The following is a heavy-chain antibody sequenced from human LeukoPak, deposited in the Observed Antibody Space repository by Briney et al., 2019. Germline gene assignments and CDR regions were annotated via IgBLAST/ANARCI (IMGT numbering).Heavy chain of an antibody. J-gene: IGHJ4*02. V-gene: IGHV3-64*01. Sequence: PGGSLRLSCAASGFTFSSYAMHWVRQAPGKGLEYVSAISSNGGSTYYANSVKGRFTISRDNSKNTLYLQMGSLRAEDMAVYYCARRGYYYDSSGPRSGGYYFDYWGQGTLVTVSS. D-gene: IGHD3-22*01. CDR3: ARRGYYYDSSGPRSGGYYFDY. CDR2: ISSNGGST. CDR1: GFTFSSYA.